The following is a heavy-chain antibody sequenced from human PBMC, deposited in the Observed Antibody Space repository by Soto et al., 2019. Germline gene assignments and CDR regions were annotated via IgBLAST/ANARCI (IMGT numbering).Heavy chain of an antibody. D-gene: IGHD3-3*01. CDR1: VGSFSGYY. V-gene: IGHV4-34*01. J-gene: IGHJ4*02. CDR3: ARLPFWSGYYMGFEY. CDR2: INHSGST. Sequence: ASETLSLTCAFYVGSFSGYYWSCIRHPPGKWLEWVGEINHSGSTNYNPSLKSRVTISVDTSKNQFSLKLSSVTAADTAVYYCARLPFWSGYYMGFEYWGQGTLVSVSS.